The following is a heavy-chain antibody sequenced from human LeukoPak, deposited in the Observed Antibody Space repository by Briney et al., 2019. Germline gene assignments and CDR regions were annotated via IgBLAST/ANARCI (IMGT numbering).Heavy chain of an antibody. D-gene: IGHD3-22*01. V-gene: IGHV1-69*01. CDR1: GGTFNTYP. Sequence: RASAKVSCKASGGTFNTYPISWVRQAPGQGLEWMGGIIPVFGTANYPQKFHGRITITADESTNTAYMELSSLRSDDTAVYYCARGEPLRQNYYDGSSWDCQYWGQGTLVTVSS. J-gene: IGHJ1*01. CDR2: IIPVFGTA. CDR3: ARGEPLRQNYYDGSSWDCQY.